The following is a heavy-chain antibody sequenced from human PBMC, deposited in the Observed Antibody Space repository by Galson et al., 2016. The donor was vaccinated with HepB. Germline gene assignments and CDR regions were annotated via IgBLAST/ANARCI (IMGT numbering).Heavy chain of an antibody. Sequence: SLRLSCAASGFTFSGYGMHWVRQAPGKGLEWVALISHAGTKTFYADSVKGRFTISRDNSKNTLSLQLNSLSPEDTAVYYCAIPDYWGQGTLVTVSS. CDR3: AIPDY. CDR2: ISHAGTKT. V-gene: IGHV3-30*03. CDR1: GFTFSGYG. J-gene: IGHJ4*02.